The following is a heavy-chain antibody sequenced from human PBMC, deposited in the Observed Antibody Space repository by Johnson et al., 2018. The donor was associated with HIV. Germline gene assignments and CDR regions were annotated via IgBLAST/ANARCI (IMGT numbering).Heavy chain of an antibody. CDR2: IKSDGSEK. V-gene: IGHV3-7*05. CDR3: ARGYCSSTSCYAFFLPFDI. CDR1: GFTFSSYW. D-gene: IGHD2-2*01. J-gene: IGHJ3*02. Sequence: MLLVESGGGLVQPGGSLRLSCTASGFTFSSYWMNWVRQAPGKGLEWVANIKSDGSEKHFVDSVKGRFTIYRDNAKNSLYLQMNSLRAEDTALYYCARGYCSSTSCYAFFLPFDIWGQGTMVTVSS.